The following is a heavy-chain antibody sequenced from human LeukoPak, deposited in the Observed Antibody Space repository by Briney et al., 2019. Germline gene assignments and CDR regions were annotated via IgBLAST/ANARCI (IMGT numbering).Heavy chain of an antibody. D-gene: IGHD3-22*01. J-gene: IGHJ3*02. CDR2: IDSSGTTI. V-gene: IGHV3-48*03. CDR3: AREVGGYGGDPFDI. Sequence: GGSLRLSCAASGFAFSNYEMNRVRQSPGKGREGVSYIDSSGTTIYYADSVKGRFTMSRDNAKNSLYLQMNSLRAAVTAVYFFAREVGGYGGDPFDIWGQGTMVTVSS. CDR1: GFAFSNYE.